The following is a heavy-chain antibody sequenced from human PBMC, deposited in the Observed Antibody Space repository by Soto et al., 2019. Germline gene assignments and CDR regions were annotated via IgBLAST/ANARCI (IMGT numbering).Heavy chain of an antibody. CDR2: IYYSGST. J-gene: IGHJ5*02. CDR1: GGPISSGGYY. Sequence: SETLSLTCTVSGGPISSGGYYWSWIRQHPGKGLEWIGYIYYSGSTYYNPSLKSRVTISVDKSKNQFSLKLSSVTAEDTAVYYCARVINGGDFGSGIGGWFDPWGQGTLVTVSS. V-gene: IGHV4-31*03. D-gene: IGHD3-3*01. CDR3: ARVINGGDFGSGIGGWFDP.